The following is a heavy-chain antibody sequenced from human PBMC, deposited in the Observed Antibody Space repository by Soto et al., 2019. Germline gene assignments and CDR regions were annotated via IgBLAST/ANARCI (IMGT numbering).Heavy chain of an antibody. D-gene: IGHD6-13*01. CDR3: ARDPRWIAAAGTNWFDP. Sequence: QVQLVESGGGVVQPGRSLRLSCAASGFTFSSYAMHWVRQAPGKGLEWVAVISYDGSNKYYADSVKGRFTISRDNSKNXXYLQMNSLRAEDTAVYYCARDPRWIAAAGTNWFDPWGQGTLVTVSS. CDR2: ISYDGSNK. V-gene: IGHV3-30-3*01. CDR1: GFTFSSYA. J-gene: IGHJ5*02.